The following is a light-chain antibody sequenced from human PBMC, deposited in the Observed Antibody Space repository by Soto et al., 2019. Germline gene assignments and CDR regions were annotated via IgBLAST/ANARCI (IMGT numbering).Light chain of an antibody. CDR1: QVISDF. V-gene: IGKV1-27*01. CDR2: AAS. J-gene: IGKJ3*01. Sequence: DIQMTQSPTSLSGSVGERVTLTCRARQVISDFVDWYQKKPGKAPKLLICAASTLHSGVLSLFSGSGSGTAFTLTIISLQPEDVATYACQKYSSGPVFGPGTKVEIK. CDR3: QKYSSGPV.